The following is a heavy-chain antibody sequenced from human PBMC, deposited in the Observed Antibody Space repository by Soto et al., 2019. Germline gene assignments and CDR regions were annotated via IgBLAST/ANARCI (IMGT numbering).Heavy chain of an antibody. CDR2: ISYDGSNK. V-gene: IGHV3-30*18. Sequence: QVQLVESGGGVVQPGRSLRLSCAASGFTFSSYGMHWVRQAPGKGQEWVAVISYDGSNKYYADSVKGRFTISRDNSKNTLYLQMNSLRAEDTAVYYCAKDPHCSGGSCYSNWFDPWGQGTLVTVSS. CDR3: AKDPHCSGGSCYSNWFDP. J-gene: IGHJ5*02. CDR1: GFTFSSYG. D-gene: IGHD2-15*01.